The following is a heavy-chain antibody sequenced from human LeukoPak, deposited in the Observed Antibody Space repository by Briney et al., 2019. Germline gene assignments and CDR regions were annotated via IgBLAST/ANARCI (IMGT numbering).Heavy chain of an antibody. CDR1: VGSISTYY. V-gene: IGHV4-59*01. Sequence: SETLSLTCTVTVGSISTYYWSWIRQPPGKGLEWIGYIYYSGSTNYNPSLKSRVTISVDTSKNQFSLNLSSVTAADTAVYYCARSERYNSGWYFYFDYWGQGTLVTVSS. J-gene: IGHJ4*02. CDR2: IYYSGST. D-gene: IGHD6-19*01. CDR3: ARSERYNSGWYFYFDY.